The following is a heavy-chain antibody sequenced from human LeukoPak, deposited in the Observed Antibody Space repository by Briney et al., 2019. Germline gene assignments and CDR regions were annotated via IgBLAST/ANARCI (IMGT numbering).Heavy chain of an antibody. CDR2: INPNSGGT. D-gene: IGHD6-19*01. CDR1: GYTFTGYY. J-gene: IGHJ4*02. CDR3: ARVGAVAGTGFDY. V-gene: IGHV1-2*02. Sequence: ASVKVSCKASGYTFTGYYMHWVRQAPGQGLEWMGWINPNSGGTNYAQKFQGRVTMTRDTSISTDYMELSRLRSDDTAVYYCARVGAVAGTGFDYWGQGTLVTVSS.